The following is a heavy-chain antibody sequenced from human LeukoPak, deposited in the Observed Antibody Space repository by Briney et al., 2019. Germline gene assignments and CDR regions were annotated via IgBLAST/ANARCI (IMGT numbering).Heavy chain of an antibody. D-gene: IGHD6-19*01. CDR3: TRQSAVAGYFDY. Sequence: GGSLRLSCAASGFTFSGSAMHWVRQASGKGLEWVGRIRSKANSYATAYAASVKGRFTISRDDSKNTAYLQMNSLKTEDTAVYYCTRQSAVAGYFDYWGQGTLVTVS. CDR2: IRSKANSYAT. V-gene: IGHV3-73*01. CDR1: GFTFSGSA. J-gene: IGHJ4*02.